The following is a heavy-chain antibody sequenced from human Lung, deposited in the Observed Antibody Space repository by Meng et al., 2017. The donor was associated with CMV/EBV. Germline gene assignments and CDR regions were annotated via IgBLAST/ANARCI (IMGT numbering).Heavy chain of an antibody. V-gene: IGHV3-33*01. CDR3: ARPRYDTSHYPVYYYYGMDV. D-gene: IGHD3-22*01. Sequence: GGSLRLSCVASGFTLVRYHMHWVRQAPGKGLEWVAFIWYDGGNKFYADSVKGRFTISRDNSKNTLYLQMNNVGADDAAIYFCARPRYDTSHYPVYYYYGMDVWGLGTTVXVSS. J-gene: IGHJ6*02. CDR1: GFTLVRYH. CDR2: IWYDGGNK.